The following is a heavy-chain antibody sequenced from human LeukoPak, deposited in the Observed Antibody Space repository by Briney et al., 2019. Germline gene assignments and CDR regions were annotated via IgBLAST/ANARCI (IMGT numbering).Heavy chain of an antibody. CDR2: IKQDGSEK. CDR1: RFTFSNYW. J-gene: IGHJ6*02. Sequence: GGSLRLSCAASRFTFSNYWMSWVRQAPGKGLEWVANIKQDGSEKYYVDSVKGRFTISRDNAKNSLYLQMNSLRAEDTAVYYCARDHPPTTFYYYYGMDVWGQGTTVTVSS. V-gene: IGHV3-7*01. CDR3: ARDHPPTTFYYYYGMDV. D-gene: IGHD4-11*01.